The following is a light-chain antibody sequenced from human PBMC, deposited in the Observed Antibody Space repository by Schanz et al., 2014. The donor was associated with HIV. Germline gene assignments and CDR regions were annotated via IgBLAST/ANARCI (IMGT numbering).Light chain of an antibody. V-gene: IGLV1-51*01. CDR3: TTWDSTLSAVV. J-gene: IGLJ2*01. CDR1: AFNVGQNY. CDR2: GTH. Sequence: QSVLTQPPSVSAAPGQRVTISCSGSAFNVGQNYVSWYQQLPGTAPKLLIYGTHDRLSEIPDRFSGSKTGTSATLAIVGLQTGDEDDYYCTTWDSTLSAVVFGGGTKLTVL.